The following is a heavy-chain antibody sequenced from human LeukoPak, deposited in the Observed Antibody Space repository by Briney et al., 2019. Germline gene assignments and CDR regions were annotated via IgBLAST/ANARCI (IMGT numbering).Heavy chain of an antibody. CDR1: GFTFSSYA. D-gene: IGHD3-10*01. CDR2: ISYDGSNK. CDR3: AKDADYYGSGSKLRPLYFDY. V-gene: IGHV3-30-3*01. Sequence: QSGGSLRLSCAASGFTFSSYAMHWVRQAPGKGLEWVAVISYDGSNKYYADSVKGRFTISRDNSKNTLYLQMNSLRAEDTAVYYCAKDADYYGSGSKLRPLYFDYWGQGTLVTVSS. J-gene: IGHJ4*02.